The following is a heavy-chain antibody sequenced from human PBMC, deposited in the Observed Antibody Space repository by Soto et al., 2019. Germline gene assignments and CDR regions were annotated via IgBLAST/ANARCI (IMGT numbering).Heavy chain of an antibody. CDR1: GYSFTSYW. D-gene: IGHD5-18*01. CDR3: ARLPVDTAMVPDYFDY. V-gene: IGHV5-51*01. J-gene: IGHJ4*02. CDR2: IYPGDSDT. Sequence: GESLKISCKGSGYSFTSYWIGWVRQMPGKGLEWMGIIYPGDSDTRYSPSFQGQVTISADKSISTAYLQWSSLKASDTAMYYCARLPVDTAMVPDYFDYWGQGTLVTVSS.